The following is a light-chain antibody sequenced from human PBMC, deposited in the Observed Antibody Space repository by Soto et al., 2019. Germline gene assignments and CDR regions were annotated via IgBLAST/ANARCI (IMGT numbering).Light chain of an antibody. Sequence: QSVLTHSASVSGSPGQSITISCSGTNSDVGAYNYVSWYQQYPGKAPKLMIYDVNNRPSGVSNRFSGSKSGNTASLTISGLQAEDEADYYCSSYTSSAIVIFGGGTKVTVL. J-gene: IGLJ2*01. CDR2: DVN. V-gene: IGLV2-14*01. CDR1: NSDVGAYNY. CDR3: SSYTSSAIVI.